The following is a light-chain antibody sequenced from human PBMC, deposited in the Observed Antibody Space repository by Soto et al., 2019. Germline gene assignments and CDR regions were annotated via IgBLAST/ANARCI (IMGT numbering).Light chain of an antibody. CDR1: SSDVGTYNY. J-gene: IGLJ3*02. V-gene: IGLV2-14*01. CDR2: DVS. Sequence: QSVLTQPASVSGSPGQSITISCTRTSSDVGTYNYVSWYQQHPGEAPKLIIYDVSNRPSGVSIRFSGSKSGNTASLTISGLQAEDEADYYCSSYTSSKSWIFGGGTKVTVL. CDR3: SSYTSSKSWI.